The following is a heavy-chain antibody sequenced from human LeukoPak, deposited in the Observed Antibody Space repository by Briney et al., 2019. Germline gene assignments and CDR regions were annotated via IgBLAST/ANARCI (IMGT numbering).Heavy chain of an antibody. D-gene: IGHD3-3*01. J-gene: IGHJ6*02. Sequence: ASVNVSCKASGYTFTSHGISWVRQAPGQGLEWMGWISAYSGNTNYAQKLQGRVTMTTDTSTSTAYMELRSLRSDDTAVYYCARDQDYDFWSGYQYYYGMDVWGQGTTVTVSS. CDR1: GYTFTSHG. CDR2: ISAYSGNT. CDR3: ARDQDYDFWSGYQYYYGMDV. V-gene: IGHV1-18*01.